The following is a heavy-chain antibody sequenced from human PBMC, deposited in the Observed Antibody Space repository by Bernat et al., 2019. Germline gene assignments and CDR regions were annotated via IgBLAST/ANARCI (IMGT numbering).Heavy chain of an antibody. CDR2: ISNDGSSE. CDR3: ARDFRPYYYDSSGYSGGYYYGMDV. Sequence: QVQLVESGGGVVQPGRSLRLSCAASGFTFNYYAMHWVRQARGKGLEWVAVISNDGSSEYYADSVKGRFTISRDNSKNTLYLQMNSLSTEDTAVYYCARDFRPYYYDSSGYSGGYYYGMDVWGQGTTVTVSS. V-gene: IGHV3-30-3*01. CDR1: GFTFNYYA. J-gene: IGHJ6*02. D-gene: IGHD3-22*01.